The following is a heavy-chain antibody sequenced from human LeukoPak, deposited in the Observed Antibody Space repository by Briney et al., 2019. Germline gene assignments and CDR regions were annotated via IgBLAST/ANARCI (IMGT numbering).Heavy chain of an antibody. CDR2: IYYSGST. CDR3: ARDTNFYGMAV. Sequence: PSETLSLTCTVSGGSISSYYWSWIRQPPGKGLEWIGYIYYSGSTNYNPSLKSRVTISVDTSKNQFSLKLSSVTAADTAVYYCARDTNFYGMAVWGQGTTVTVSS. D-gene: IGHD3-3*01. V-gene: IGHV4-59*12. J-gene: IGHJ6*02. CDR1: GGSISSYY.